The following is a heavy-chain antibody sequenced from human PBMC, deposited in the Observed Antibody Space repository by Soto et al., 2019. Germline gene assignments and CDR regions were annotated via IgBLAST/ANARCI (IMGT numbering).Heavy chain of an antibody. Sequence: LSLTCTVSGGSVSSGSYYWSWIRQPPGKGLEWIGYIYYSGSTNYNPSLKSRVTISVDTSKNQFSLKLSSVTAADTAVYYCARAVLEYSSFSPGCLDPWGQGIFLTVSS. CDR1: GGSVSSGSYY. CDR2: IYYSGST. V-gene: IGHV4-61*01. CDR3: ARAVLEYSSFSPGCLDP. J-gene: IGHJ5*02. D-gene: IGHD6-6*01.